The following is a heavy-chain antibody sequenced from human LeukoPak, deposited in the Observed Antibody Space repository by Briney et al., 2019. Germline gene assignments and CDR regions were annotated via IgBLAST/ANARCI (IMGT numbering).Heavy chain of an antibody. Sequence: GASVKVSCKASGYTFTSYGISWVRQAPGQGLEWMGWISAYNGNTNYAQKLQGRVTMTTDTSTSTAYMELRSLRSEDTAVYYCARGYYDFWSGYPAGMDVWGQGTTVTVSS. CDR2: ISAYNGNT. CDR1: GYTFTSYG. V-gene: IGHV1-18*01. D-gene: IGHD3-3*01. J-gene: IGHJ6*02. CDR3: ARGYYDFWSGYPAGMDV.